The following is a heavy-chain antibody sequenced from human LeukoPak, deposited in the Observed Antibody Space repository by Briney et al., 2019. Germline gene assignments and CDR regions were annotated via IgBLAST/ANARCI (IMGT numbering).Heavy chain of an antibody. CDR1: GFSFRNYA. D-gene: IGHD5-12*01. CDR2: INTDGRIT. J-gene: IGHJ4*02. Sequence: GGSLGLSCVASGFSFRNYAIHWVRQAPGKGLEYVSVINTDGRITYYADSVKGRFTISRDNSMNMLYLQMDSLRPEDTAVYYCAKERGALSGYDGWGQGTLVTVSS. V-gene: IGHV3-64*02. CDR3: AKERGALSGYDG.